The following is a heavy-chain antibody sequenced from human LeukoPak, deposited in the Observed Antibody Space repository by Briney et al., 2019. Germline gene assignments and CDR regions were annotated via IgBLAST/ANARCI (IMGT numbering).Heavy chain of an antibody. V-gene: IGHV1-69*13. D-gene: IGHD2-15*01. Sequence: SVKVSCKASGGTFSSYAISWVRQAPGQGLEWTGGIIPIFGTANYAQKFQGRVTIAADESTSTAYMELSRLRSDDTAVYYCARAAPTRQYCSGGSCYSRWFDPWGQGTLVTVSS. J-gene: IGHJ5*02. CDR3: ARAAPTRQYCSGGSCYSRWFDP. CDR1: GGTFSSYA. CDR2: IIPIFGTA.